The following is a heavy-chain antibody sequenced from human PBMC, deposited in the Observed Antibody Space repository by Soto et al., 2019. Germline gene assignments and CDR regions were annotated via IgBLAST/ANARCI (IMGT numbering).Heavy chain of an antibody. CDR1: GGSFSGYY. V-gene: IGHV4-34*01. CDR2: INHSGST. Sequence: QVQLQQWGAGLLKPSETLSLTCAVYGGSFSGYYWSWIRQPPGKGLEWIGQINHSGSTNYNPSLKSRVTISIDTSKNQFSLKLSSVTAADTAVYYCASASDYCSSTSCRHSWFDPWGQGTLVTVSS. D-gene: IGHD2-2*01. J-gene: IGHJ5*02. CDR3: ASASDYCSSTSCRHSWFDP.